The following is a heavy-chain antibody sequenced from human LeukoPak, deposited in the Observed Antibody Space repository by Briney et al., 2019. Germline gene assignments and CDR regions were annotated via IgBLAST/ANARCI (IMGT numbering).Heavy chain of an antibody. CDR2: IRNDGSNT. Sequence: GGSLRLSCAASGFTFSRYGMHWVRRAPGKGLEWVAYIRNDGSNTNYADSVMGRFTISRDDSKRTLYLQMNSLTPEDTGVYYCAATYGSDWYRFDPWGQGTLITVSS. V-gene: IGHV3-30*02. J-gene: IGHJ5*02. CDR1: GFTFSRYG. CDR3: AATYGSDWYRFDP. D-gene: IGHD6-19*01.